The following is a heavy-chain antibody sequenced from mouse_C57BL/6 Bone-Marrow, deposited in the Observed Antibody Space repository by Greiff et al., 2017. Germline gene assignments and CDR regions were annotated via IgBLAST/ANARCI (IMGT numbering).Heavy chain of an antibody. Sequence: EVQLQQSGAELVKPGASVKLSCTASGFNIKDYYMHWVKQRTEQGLEWIGRIDPEDGETKYAPKFPGKATITADTSSNTAYLQLSSLTSEDTAVYYCARSLCYSGDYWGQGTTLTVSS. D-gene: IGHD2-12*01. J-gene: IGHJ2*01. CDR3: ARSLCYSGDY. CDR2: IDPEDGET. CDR1: GFNIKDYY. V-gene: IGHV14-2*01.